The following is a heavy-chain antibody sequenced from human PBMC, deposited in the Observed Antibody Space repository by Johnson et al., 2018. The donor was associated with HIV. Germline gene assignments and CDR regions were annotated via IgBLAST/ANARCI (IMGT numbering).Heavy chain of an antibody. CDR3: AKGHSSGYPKDAFDL. J-gene: IGHJ3*01. CDR1: GFTFTNYA. D-gene: IGHD5-12*01. V-gene: IGHV3-23*04. Sequence: VQLVESGGGLVQSGGSLRLSCAASGFTFTNYAMTWVRQTPGKGLDWVSVISGGGSTYYADAVKGSFTISRDNSKNTLYLQMNNLRAEDTAMYYCAKGHSSGYPKDAFDLWGRGTIVTVSS. CDR2: ISGGGST.